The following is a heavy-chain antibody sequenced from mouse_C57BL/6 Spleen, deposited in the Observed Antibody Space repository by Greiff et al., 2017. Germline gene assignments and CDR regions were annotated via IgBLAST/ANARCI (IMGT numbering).Heavy chain of an antibody. V-gene: IGHV3-8*01. CDR3: ARRATVVATDWYFDV. Sequence: EVQGVESGPGLAKPSQTLSLTCSVTGYSITSDYWNWIRKFPGNKLEYMGYISYSGSTYYNPSLKSRISITRDTSKNQYYLQLNSVTTEDTATYYCARRATVVATDWYFDVWGTGTTVTVSS. CDR2: ISYSGST. D-gene: IGHD1-1*01. CDR1: GYSITSDY. J-gene: IGHJ1*03.